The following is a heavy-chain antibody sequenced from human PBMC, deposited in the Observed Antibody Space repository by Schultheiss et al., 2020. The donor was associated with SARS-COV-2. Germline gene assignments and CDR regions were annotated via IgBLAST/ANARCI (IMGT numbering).Heavy chain of an antibody. J-gene: IGHJ6*03. V-gene: IGHV3-53*05. CDR2: TSWKSGGV. CDR1: GFTFSNAW. Sequence: GGSLRLSCAASGFTFSNAWMSWVRQAPGKGLEWVAVTSWKSGGVDYADSVKGRFTISRDNSKNTLYLQMNSLRAEDTAVYYCARGDCSSTSCLYYYYYMDVWGKGTTVTVSS. CDR3: ARGDCSSTSCLYYYYYMDV. D-gene: IGHD2-2*01.